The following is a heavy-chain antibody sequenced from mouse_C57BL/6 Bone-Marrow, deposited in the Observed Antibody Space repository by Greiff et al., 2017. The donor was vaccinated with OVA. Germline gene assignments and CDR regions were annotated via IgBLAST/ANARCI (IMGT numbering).Heavy chain of an antibody. CDR3: ARDRQVFFDYYGSSYWWYFDV. CDR2: INYDGRST. J-gene: IGHJ1*03. CDR1: GFTFSDYY. D-gene: IGHD1-1*01. Sequence: EVMLVESEGGLVQPGSSMKLSCTASGFTFSDYYMAWVRQVPDKGLEWVANINYDGRSTYYLYSLKSRFIISRDNAKNILYLQMSSLKSEDTATYYCARDRQVFFDYYGSSYWWYFDVWGTGTTVTVSS. V-gene: IGHV5-16*01.